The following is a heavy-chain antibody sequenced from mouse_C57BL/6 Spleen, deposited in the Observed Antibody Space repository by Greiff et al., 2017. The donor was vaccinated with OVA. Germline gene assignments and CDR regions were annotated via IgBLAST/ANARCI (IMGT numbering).Heavy chain of an antibody. CDR2: IWSGGST. D-gene: IGHD1-1*01. CDR3: ARNDPYYYGSSEFAY. Sequence: QVQLKESGPGLVQPSQSLSITCTVSGFSLTSYGVHWVRQSPGKGLEWLGVIWSGGSTDYNAAFISRLSISKDNSKSQVFFKMNSLQAYDTAIYYCARNDPYYYGSSEFAYWGQGTLVTVSA. J-gene: IGHJ3*01. CDR1: GFSLTSYG. V-gene: IGHV2-2*01.